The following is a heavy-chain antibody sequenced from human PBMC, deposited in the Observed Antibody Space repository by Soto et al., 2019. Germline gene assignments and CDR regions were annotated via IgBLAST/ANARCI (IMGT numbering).Heavy chain of an antibody. CDR2: IYYSGKT. D-gene: IGHD6-13*01. J-gene: IGHJ5*02. V-gene: IGHV4-59*08. CDR1: GGSISSYY. Sequence: SETLSLTCTVSGGSISSYYWSWIRQPPGKGLEWIGYIYYSGKTYYNPSLKSRVTISVDTSKNQFSLKLSSVTAADTAVYYCARAKAPLYSSSWYWFDPWGQGTLVTVSS. CDR3: ARAKAPLYSSSWYWFDP.